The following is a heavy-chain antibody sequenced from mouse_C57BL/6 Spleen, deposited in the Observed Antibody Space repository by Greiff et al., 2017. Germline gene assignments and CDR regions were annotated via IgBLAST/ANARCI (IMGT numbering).Heavy chain of an antibody. CDR1: GYTFTSYG. Sequence: QVQLQQSGAELARPGASVKLSCKASGYTFTSYGISWVKQRTGQGLEWIGEIYPRSGNTYYNEKFKGKATLTADKSSSTAYMELRRLTSEDSAVYFCAREREGTTAFDYWGQGTTLTVSS. V-gene: IGHV1-81*01. D-gene: IGHD1-2*01. CDR3: AREREGTTAFDY. J-gene: IGHJ2*01. CDR2: IYPRSGNT.